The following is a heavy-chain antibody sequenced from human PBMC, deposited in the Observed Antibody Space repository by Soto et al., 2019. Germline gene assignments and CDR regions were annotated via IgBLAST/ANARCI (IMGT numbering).Heavy chain of an antibody. V-gene: IGHV3-23*01. CDR1: GFDFSSYA. CDR3: AKGGGKYYFYYFDS. Sequence: EVQLLESGGGLVPPRGSLRLSCAASGFDFSSYAMNWVRQAPGKGLEWVSGISGTGGSPYYADSVKGRFTISRDNSKNTVYLQMNSLRAEDTAVYYCAKGGGKYYFYYFDSWGQGTLVTVSS. J-gene: IGHJ4*02. D-gene: IGHD1-26*01. CDR2: ISGTGGSP.